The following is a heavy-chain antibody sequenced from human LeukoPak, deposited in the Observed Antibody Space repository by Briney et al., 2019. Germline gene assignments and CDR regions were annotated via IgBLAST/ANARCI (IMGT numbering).Heavy chain of an antibody. CDR3: ARHVLTAGTDY. V-gene: IGHV4-39*01. CDR1: GGSISSSSYY. CDR2: IYYSGST. Sequence: PSETLSLTCTVSGGSISSSSYYWGWIRQPPGKGLEWIGSIYYSGSTYYNPSLKSRVTISVDTSKNQFSLKLSSVTAADTAVYSWARHVLTAGTDYGGRGTLVTVSS. D-gene: IGHD7-27*01. J-gene: IGHJ4*02.